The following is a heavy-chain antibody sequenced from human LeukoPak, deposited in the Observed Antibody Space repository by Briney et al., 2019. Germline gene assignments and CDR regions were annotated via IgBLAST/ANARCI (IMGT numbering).Heavy chain of an antibody. D-gene: IGHD3-9*01. V-gene: IGHV4-59*01. J-gene: IGHJ4*02. CDR1: GGSISSYY. CDR3: ARSPNILTGRYYFDY. CDR2: IYYSGST. Sequence: SETLSLTCTVSGGSISSYYWSWIRQPPGKGLEWIGYIYYSGSTNYNPSLKSRVTISVDTSKNQFSLKLSSVTAADTAVYYCARSPNILTGRYYFDYRGQGTLVTVSS.